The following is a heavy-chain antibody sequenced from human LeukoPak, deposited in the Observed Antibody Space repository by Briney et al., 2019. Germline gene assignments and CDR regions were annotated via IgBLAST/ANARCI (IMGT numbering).Heavy chain of an antibody. V-gene: IGHV3-30-3*01. CDR3: ARDRSYEGTPGKNWFDP. D-gene: IGHD3-16*01. CDR2: ISSDGGSE. Sequence: GGSLRLSCAASGFTFSGSAMHWVRQAPGKGLEWVAVISSDGGSEYYTDSVKGRFTISRDNSKNTLYLQLNNLRPEDTSVYYCARDRSYEGTPGKNWFDPWGQGTLVTVSS. CDR1: GFTFSGSA. J-gene: IGHJ5*02.